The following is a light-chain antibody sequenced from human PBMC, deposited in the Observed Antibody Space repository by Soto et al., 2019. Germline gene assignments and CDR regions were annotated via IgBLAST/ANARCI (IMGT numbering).Light chain of an antibody. V-gene: IGKV3-15*01. J-gene: IGKJ1*01. CDR2: GAS. CDR1: QSVSSN. Sequence: EIVMTQSPATLSVSPGERATLSCRASQSVSSNLAWYPQKPGQAPRLLIYGASTRATGIPARFSGSGSGTECTLTISSLQSEDFAVYYCQQYNNWLRTFGQGTKVEIK. CDR3: QQYNNWLRT.